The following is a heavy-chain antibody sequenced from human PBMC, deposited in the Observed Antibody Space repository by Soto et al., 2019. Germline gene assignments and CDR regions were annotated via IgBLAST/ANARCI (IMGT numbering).Heavy chain of an antibody. CDR3: ARIYSSSSPANGMDV. J-gene: IGHJ6*02. CDR1: GFTFSSYS. V-gene: IGHV3-21*01. Sequence: EVQLVESGGGLVKPGGSLRLSCAASGFTFSSYSMNWVRQAPGKGLEWVSSISSSSSYIYYADSVKGRFTISRDNSKNTLYLQMNSLRAEDTAVYYCARIYSSSSPANGMDVWGQGTTVTVSS. CDR2: ISSSSSYI. D-gene: IGHD6-6*01.